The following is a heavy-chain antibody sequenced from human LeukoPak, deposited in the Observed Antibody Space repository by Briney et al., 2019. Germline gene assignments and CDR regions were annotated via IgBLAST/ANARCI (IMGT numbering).Heavy chain of an antibody. CDR2: ITSDGSST. CDR1: GFTFSSYW. Sequence: GGSLKLSCAASGFTFSSYWMHWVRQAPGKGLVWVSRITSDGSSTRYADSVKGRFTISRDNAKNTLYLQMNSLRAEDTAVYYCARGNDYDSSGYYPKDAFHIWGQGTIVTVSS. CDR3: ARGNDYDSSGYYPKDAFHI. J-gene: IGHJ3*02. V-gene: IGHV3-74*01. D-gene: IGHD3-22*01.